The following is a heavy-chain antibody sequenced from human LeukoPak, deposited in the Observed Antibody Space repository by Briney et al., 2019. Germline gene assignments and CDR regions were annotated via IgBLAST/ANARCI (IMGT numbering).Heavy chain of an antibody. CDR3: ASSGPEYQLLSLDY. CDR2: INPNSGGT. Sequence: ASVKVSCKASGYTFTGYYMHWVRQAPGQGLEWMGWINPNSGGTNYAQKFQGRVTMTRDTSISTAYMELSRLRYYDTAVYYCASSGPEYQLLSLDYWGQGALVTVSS. V-gene: IGHV1-2*02. CDR1: GYTFTGYY. D-gene: IGHD2-2*01. J-gene: IGHJ4*02.